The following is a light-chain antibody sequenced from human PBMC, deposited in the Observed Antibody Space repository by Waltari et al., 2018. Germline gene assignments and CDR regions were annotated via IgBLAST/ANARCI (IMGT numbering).Light chain of an antibody. CDR2: EVT. J-gene: IGLJ3*02. V-gene: IGLV2-23*02. CDR3: CSSVGSSTWV. Sequence: QSALTQPASVSGSPGQSITISCTGTSSDIGNYNLVSWYQHHPGKPPKLMIYEVTKRPSGVSSRFPGSKSGNTASLTISGLQAEDEADYYCCSSVGSSTWVFGGGTKLTVL. CDR1: SSDIGNYNL.